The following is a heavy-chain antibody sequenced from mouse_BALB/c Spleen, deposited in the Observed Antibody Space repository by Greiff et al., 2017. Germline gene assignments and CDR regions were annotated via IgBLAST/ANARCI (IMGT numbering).Heavy chain of an antibody. CDR3: AYLLLRSFAY. V-gene: IGHV1S81*02. D-gene: IGHD1-1*01. Sequence: VQLQQPGAELVKPGASVKLSCKASGYTFTSYWMHWVKQRPGQGLEWIGEINPSNGRTNYNEKFKSKATLTVDKSSSTAYMQLSSLTSEDSAVYYCAYLLLRSFAYWGQGTLVTVSA. CDR1: GYTFTSYW. J-gene: IGHJ3*01. CDR2: INPSNGRT.